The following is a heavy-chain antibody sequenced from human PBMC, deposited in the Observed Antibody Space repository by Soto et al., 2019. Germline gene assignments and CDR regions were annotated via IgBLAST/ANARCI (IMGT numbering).Heavy chain of an antibody. V-gene: IGHV4-59*05. CDR2: IYYTGST. CDR1: GFTVSSNY. Sequence: VRLVESGGGLIQPGGSLRLSCAASGFTVSSNYMSWVRQAPGKGLEWIGTIYYTGSTSYSPSLKSRVTISVDTSKTQFSLNLKSVTAADTAVYYCAGRRAGDYYFDYWGQGTLVTVSS. CDR3: AGRRAGDYYFDY. J-gene: IGHJ4*02. D-gene: IGHD1-26*01.